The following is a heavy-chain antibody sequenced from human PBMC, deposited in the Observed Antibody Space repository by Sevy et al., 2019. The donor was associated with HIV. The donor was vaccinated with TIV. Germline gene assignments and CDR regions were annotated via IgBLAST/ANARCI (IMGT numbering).Heavy chain of an antibody. Sequence: SETLSLTCAVSGGSIRSSHWWSWVRQSPGKGLEWIGEIYYSGSSNYNPSLKSRLTISVDTSNNLFSLRLSSVTAADTAVDYCAREGYFYGSGTYGYGMDVWGQGTTVTVSS. J-gene: IGHJ6*02. V-gene: IGHV4-4*02. CDR3: AREGYFYGSGTYGYGMDV. D-gene: IGHD3-10*01. CDR1: GGSIRSSHW. CDR2: IYYSGSS.